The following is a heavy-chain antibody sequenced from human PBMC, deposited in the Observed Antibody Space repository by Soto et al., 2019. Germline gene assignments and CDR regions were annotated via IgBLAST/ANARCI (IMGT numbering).Heavy chain of an antibody. D-gene: IGHD3-16*01. J-gene: IGHJ5*02. Sequence: SETLSLTCTVSGAAITTSYWTWIRQSPGKGLEWIGYFYYSGITRYKPSLESPVTVSVDTSKNQFSLKLSSVSAADMAVSYCARGPILVTSGGVPEALNSFDPWGQGTLVTVSS. CDR2: FYYSGIT. V-gene: IGHV4-59*01. CDR1: GAAITTSY. CDR3: ARGPILVTSGGVPEALNSFDP.